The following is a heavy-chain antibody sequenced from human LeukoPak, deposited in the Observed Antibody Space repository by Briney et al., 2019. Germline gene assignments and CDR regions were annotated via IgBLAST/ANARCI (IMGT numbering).Heavy chain of an antibody. CDR1: SGTTSNYF. D-gene: IGHD6-13*01. CDR3: SASNERAVAVSPDYYYYGMDV. Sequence: SETLSFTCTVSSGTTSNYFWSWIRQPPGKGLECIGYIQYSGSTNYNPSLKSRVTISLDTSKNQFFLKLSSVTAADIAVYYCSASNERAVAVSPDYYYYGMDVWGQGTTVTVSS. V-gene: IGHV4-59*01. CDR2: IQYSGST. J-gene: IGHJ6*02.